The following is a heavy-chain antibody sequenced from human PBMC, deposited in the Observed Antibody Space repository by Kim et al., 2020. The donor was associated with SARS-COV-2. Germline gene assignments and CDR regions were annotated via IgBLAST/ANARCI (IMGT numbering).Heavy chain of an antibody. D-gene: IGHD1-1*01. Sequence: GGSLRLSCAASGFTFSRYWMSWVRQAPGKGLEWMANIRQDGNEKSYAESVKGRFTITRDNAKNSLYLQMDSLRGEDTAVYYCAREGTGGIDYWGQGTLVTVSS. V-gene: IGHV3-7*01. J-gene: IGHJ4*02. CDR3: AREGTGGIDY. CDR1: GFTFSRYW. CDR2: IRQDGNEK.